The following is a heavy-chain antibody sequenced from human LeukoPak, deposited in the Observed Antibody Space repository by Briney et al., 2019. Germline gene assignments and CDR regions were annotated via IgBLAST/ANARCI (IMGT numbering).Heavy chain of an antibody. D-gene: IGHD5-18*01. J-gene: IGHJ6*03. V-gene: IGHV3-30*02. CDR1: GFAFSSYG. CDR3: AKGGGYSYENYYYYMGV. CDR2: IRYDGNNK. Sequence: PGGSLRLSCAASGFAFSSYGMHWVRQAPGKGLEWVAFIRYDGNNKDYADSVKGRFIISRDNSKNTLYLQMNSLRGEDTAVYYCAKGGGYSYENYYYYMGVWGKGTTVTVSS.